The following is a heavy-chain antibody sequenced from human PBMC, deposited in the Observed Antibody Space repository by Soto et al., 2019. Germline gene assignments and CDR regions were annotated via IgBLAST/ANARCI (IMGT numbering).Heavy chain of an antibody. CDR2: IFYTGST. CDR3: ARESKDGYNNGGLDF. J-gene: IGHJ4*02. V-gene: IGHV4-59*01. D-gene: IGHD4-4*01. CDR1: GGSISNYY. Sequence: SETLSLTCTVSGGSISNYYWSWIRQPPGKGLEWIGYIFYTGSTNYNPSLKSRVTISVDTSKNQFSLKLSSVTAAETAVYYCARESKDGYNNGGLDFWGRGTLVTVSS.